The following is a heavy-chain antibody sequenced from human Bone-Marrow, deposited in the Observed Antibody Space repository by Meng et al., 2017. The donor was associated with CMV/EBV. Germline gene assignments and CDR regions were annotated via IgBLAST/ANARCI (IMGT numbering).Heavy chain of an antibody. CDR3: ARGYGLSIAARPDFDY. CDR1: EFTFSSYN. V-gene: IGHV3-74*01. CDR2: INSDGSST. Sequence: SLKICCAASEFTFSSYNMNWVRQAPGKGLVWVSRINSDGSSTSYADSVKGRFTISRNNAKNTLHLQMNSLRAEDTAVYYCARGYGLSIAARPDFDYWGQGTLVTVPS. D-gene: IGHD6-6*01. J-gene: IGHJ4*02.